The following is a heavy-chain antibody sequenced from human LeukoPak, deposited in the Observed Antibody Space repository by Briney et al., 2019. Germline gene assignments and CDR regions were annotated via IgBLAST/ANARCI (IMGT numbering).Heavy chain of an antibody. V-gene: IGHV3-23*01. Sequence: GGSLRLSCAASGFTFSSYGMSWVRQAPGKGLEWVSAISGSGGSTYYADSVKGRFTISRDNSKNTLYLQMNSLRAEDTAVYYCAKDGPSILWFGEFLPGDNDYYYYYMDVWGKGTTVTISS. D-gene: IGHD3-10*01. CDR2: ISGSGGST. CDR3: AKDGPSILWFGEFLPGDNDYYYYYMDV. CDR1: GFTFSSYG. J-gene: IGHJ6*03.